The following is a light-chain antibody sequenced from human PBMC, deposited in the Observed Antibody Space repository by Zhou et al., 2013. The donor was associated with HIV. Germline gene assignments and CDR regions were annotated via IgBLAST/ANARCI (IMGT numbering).Light chain of an antibody. CDR2: SAS. CDR1: QSVTTY. V-gene: IGKV1-39*01. Sequence: DIQMTQSPSSLSASVGDTVTITCRASQSVTTYLNWYQQRPGTAPRLLIYSASSLQSGVPSRFSGSGSGTDFTLTISSLQPDDFAFYHCQQSYSTPPTFGQGTKLEI. J-gene: IGKJ2*01. CDR3: QQSYSTPPT.